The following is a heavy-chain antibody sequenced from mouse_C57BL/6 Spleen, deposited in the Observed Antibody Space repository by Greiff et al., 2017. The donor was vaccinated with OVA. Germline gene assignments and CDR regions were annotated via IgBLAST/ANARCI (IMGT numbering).Heavy chain of an antibody. CDR2: INPSNGGT. CDR3: ARAGVPFYAMDY. D-gene: IGHD5-1*01. V-gene: IGHV1-53*01. CDR1: GYTFTSYW. Sequence: QVQLQQPGTELVKPGASVKLSCKASGYTFTSYWMHWVKQRPGHGLEWIGNINPSNGGTNYNEKFKSKATLTVDKSSSTAYMQLSSLTSEDSAVYDCARAGVPFYAMDYWGQGTSVTVSS. J-gene: IGHJ4*01.